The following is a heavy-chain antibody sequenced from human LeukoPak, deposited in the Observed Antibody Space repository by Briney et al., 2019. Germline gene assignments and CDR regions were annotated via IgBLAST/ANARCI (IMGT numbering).Heavy chain of an antibody. V-gene: IGHV4-4*07. Sequence: PSETLSLTCTVSGGPMNNNYWSWIRQPAGKGLEWIGRIYTTGSTNYSPSLESRVTMSVDTSKNQVSLKLRSVTDADTGIYYCARYSSGYSNFDCWGQGTLVTVSS. D-gene: IGHD3-22*01. J-gene: IGHJ4*02. CDR2: IYTTGST. CDR3: ARYSSGYSNFDC. CDR1: GGPMNNNY.